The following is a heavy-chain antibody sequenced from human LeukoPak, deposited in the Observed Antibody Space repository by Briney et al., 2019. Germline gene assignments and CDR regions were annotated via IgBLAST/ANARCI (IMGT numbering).Heavy chain of an antibody. Sequence: GGSLRLSCAASGFTSSSYWMHWVRQAPGKGLVWVSRINSDGSSTSYADSVKGRFTISRDNAKNTLYLQMNSLRAEDTAVYYCARDPPYDVLTGYYNWGQGTLVTVSS. D-gene: IGHD3-9*01. CDR2: INSDGSST. CDR3: ARDPPYDVLTGYYN. J-gene: IGHJ4*02. CDR1: GFTSSSYW. V-gene: IGHV3-74*01.